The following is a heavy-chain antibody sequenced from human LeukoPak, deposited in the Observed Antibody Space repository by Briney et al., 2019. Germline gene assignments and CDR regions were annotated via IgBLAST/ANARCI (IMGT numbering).Heavy chain of an antibody. Sequence: PSETLSLTCTVSGGSISSSSYYWGWSRQPPGKGLEWIGSIYYSGSTYYNPSLKSRVTISVDTSKNQFSLKLSSVTAADTAVYYCARRTLIAVATGWFDPWGQGTLVTVSS. CDR1: GGSISSSSYY. V-gene: IGHV4-39*01. CDR2: IYYSGST. CDR3: ARRTLIAVATGWFDP. D-gene: IGHD6-19*01. J-gene: IGHJ5*02.